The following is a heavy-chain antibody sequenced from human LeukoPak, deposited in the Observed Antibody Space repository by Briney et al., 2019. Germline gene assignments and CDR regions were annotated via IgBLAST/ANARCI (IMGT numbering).Heavy chain of an antibody. Sequence: WGSLRLSCAVSGFTVRNNYMNWVRQAPGKGLEYVSAIRSNGGSTYYANSVKGRFTISRDNSKNTLYLQMGSLRAEDMAVYYCARARSFLSYMDVWGKGTTVTISS. CDR3: ARARSFLSYMDV. CDR1: GFTVRNNY. V-gene: IGHV3-64*01. CDR2: IRSNGGST. J-gene: IGHJ6*03. D-gene: IGHD3-10*01.